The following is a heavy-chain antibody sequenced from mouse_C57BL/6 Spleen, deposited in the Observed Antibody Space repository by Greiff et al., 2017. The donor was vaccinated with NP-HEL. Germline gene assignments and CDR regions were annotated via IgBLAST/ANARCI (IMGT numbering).Heavy chain of an antibody. J-gene: IGHJ4*01. CDR3: ARRGYDYDAYYAMDY. CDR2: SNPSNGGT. CDR1: GYTFTSYW. Sequence: QGQPQQPGTEMVKPGASVKLSWKASGYTFTSYWVPRGEQRPGQGLEWIGNSNPSNGGTNYNEKFKSKATLTVDKSSSTAYMQLSSLTSEDSAVYYCARRGYDYDAYYAMDYWGQGTSVTVSS. V-gene: IGHV1-53*01. D-gene: IGHD2-4*01.